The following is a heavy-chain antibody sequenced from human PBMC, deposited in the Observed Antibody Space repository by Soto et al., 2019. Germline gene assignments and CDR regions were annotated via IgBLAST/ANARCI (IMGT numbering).Heavy chain of an antibody. CDR2: TSVYNGNT. D-gene: IGHD6-6*01. J-gene: IGHJ3*02. CDR3: ARRGPYSSSPLSNAFDI. CDR1: GYTFPSYG. Sequence: ASVKVSFKASGYTFPSYGISWVRQAPGQGLEWMGWTSVYNGNTNYAQKLQGRVTMTTDTSTNTAYMDLRSLRSDDTAVYYCARRGPYSSSPLSNAFDIWGQGTMVTVSS. V-gene: IGHV1-18*01.